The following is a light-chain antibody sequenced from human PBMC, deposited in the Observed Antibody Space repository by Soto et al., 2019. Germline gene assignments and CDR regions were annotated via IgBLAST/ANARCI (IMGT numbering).Light chain of an antibody. J-gene: IGLJ1*01. CDR2: DVT. CDR1: SSDVGGYDY. Sequence: QSVLTQPASVSGSPGQSITISCTGTSSDVGGYDYVSWYQQHPGRAPKLMIYDVTNRPSGVSNSFSGSKSGNTASLTISGLQTEDEATYYCSSYTSSTSYVFGTGTKVTVL. CDR3: SSYTSSTSYV. V-gene: IGLV2-14*01.